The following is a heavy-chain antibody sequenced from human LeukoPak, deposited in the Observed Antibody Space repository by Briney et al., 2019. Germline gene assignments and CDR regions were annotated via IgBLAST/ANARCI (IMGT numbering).Heavy chain of an antibody. CDR1: GGTFSSYA. J-gene: IGHJ4*02. D-gene: IGHD3-22*01. CDR3: ARVGYYYDSSGYPDFDY. CDR2: IIPILGIA. V-gene: IGHV1-69*04. Sequence: SVKVSCKASGGTFSSYAISWVRQAPGQGLEWMGRIIPILGIANYAQKFQGRVTITADKSTSTAYMELSSLRSEDTAVYYCARVGYYYDSSGYPDFDYWGQGTLATVSS.